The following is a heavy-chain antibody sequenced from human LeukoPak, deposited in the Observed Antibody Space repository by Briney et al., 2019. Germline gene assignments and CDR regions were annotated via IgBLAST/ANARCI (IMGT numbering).Heavy chain of an antibody. D-gene: IGHD5-12*01. CDR3: AKGAYDYIEIAYFDY. Sequence: GGSLRLSCVASGFIFNNYAMNWVRQAPGKGLEWVSLIVGSSGSTFYADSVKGRFTISRDKSKNTLYLQMNSLRAEDTAVYYCAKGAYDYIEIAYFDYWGQGSLVTVSS. CDR1: GFIFNNYA. V-gene: IGHV3-23*01. CDR2: IVGSSGST. J-gene: IGHJ4*02.